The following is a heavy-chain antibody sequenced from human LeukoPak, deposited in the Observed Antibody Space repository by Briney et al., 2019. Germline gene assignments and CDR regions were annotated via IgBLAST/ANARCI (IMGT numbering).Heavy chain of an antibody. Sequence: GGSLRLSCAGSGFTLSSFEMHWVRQAPGKGLEWISFITSGGTTTFYADSVKGRFTISRDNAKNLLYLQMNSLRAEDTAVYYCARILDSAWGELGYWGQGTLVTVSS. CDR1: GFTLSSFE. V-gene: IGHV3-48*03. CDR2: ITSGGTTT. J-gene: IGHJ4*02. D-gene: IGHD6-19*01. CDR3: ARILDSAWGELGY.